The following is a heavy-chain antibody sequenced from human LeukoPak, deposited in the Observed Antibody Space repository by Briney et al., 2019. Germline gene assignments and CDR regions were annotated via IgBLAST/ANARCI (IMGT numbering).Heavy chain of an antibody. Sequence: PGRSLRLSCAASGFTFDDFAMHWVRQAPGKGLEWVSGISWNSGSIGYADSVKGRFTISRDNAKNSLYLQMNSLRAEDTALYYCARESTGGSLEIDYWGQGTLVTVSS. CDR2: ISWNSGSI. D-gene: IGHD2-8*02. J-gene: IGHJ4*02. CDR1: GFTFDDFA. V-gene: IGHV3-9*01. CDR3: ARESTGGSLEIDY.